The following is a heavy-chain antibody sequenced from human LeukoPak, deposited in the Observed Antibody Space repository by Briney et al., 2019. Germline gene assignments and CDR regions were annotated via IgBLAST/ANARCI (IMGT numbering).Heavy chain of an antibody. CDR3: ARWIQTRGGYY. J-gene: IGHJ4*02. D-gene: IGHD5-18*01. CDR1: GFTFSSYE. CDR2: ISSSGSTI. V-gene: IGHV3-48*03. Sequence: GGSLRLPCAASGFTFSSYEMNWVRQAPGKGLEWVSYISSSGSTIYYADSVKGRFTISRDNAKNSLYLQMNSLRAEDTAVYYCARWIQTRGGYYWGQGTLVTVSS.